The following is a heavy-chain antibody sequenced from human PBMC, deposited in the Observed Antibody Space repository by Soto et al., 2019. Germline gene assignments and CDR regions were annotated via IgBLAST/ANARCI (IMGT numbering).Heavy chain of an antibody. D-gene: IGHD1-1*01. Sequence: QVQLVESGGGLVKPGGSLRLSCAASGLSFSDYYMSWIRQAPGKGLEWVSYISSSGDYTNYADSVKGRFTISRDNAKNSLYLQMNSLRVEDTAMYYCARGTGTTWFDPWGQGTLVAVSS. J-gene: IGHJ5*02. CDR1: GLSFSDYY. CDR3: ARGTGTTWFDP. CDR2: ISSSGDYT. V-gene: IGHV3-11*05.